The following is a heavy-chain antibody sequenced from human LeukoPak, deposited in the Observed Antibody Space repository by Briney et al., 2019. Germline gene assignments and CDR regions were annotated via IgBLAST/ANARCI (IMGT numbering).Heavy chain of an antibody. V-gene: IGHV3-74*01. J-gene: IGHJ4*02. Sequence: GGSLRLSCAASGFTFSNYWMHWVRQAPGKGLVWVSRINSDGSSTSYADSVKGRFTISTDNAKNTLYLQMNSLRAEDTAVYYCAKDPIAVVGGGSFDYWGQGILVTVSS. D-gene: IGHD6-19*01. CDR3: AKDPIAVVGGGSFDY. CDR1: GFTFSNYW. CDR2: INSDGSST.